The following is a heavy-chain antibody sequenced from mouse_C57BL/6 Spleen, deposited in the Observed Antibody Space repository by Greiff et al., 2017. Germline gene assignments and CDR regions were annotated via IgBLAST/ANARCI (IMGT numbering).Heavy chain of an antibody. CDR1: GFTFSSYA. Sequence: EVQLVESGEGLVKPGGSLKLSCAASGFTFSSYAMSWVRQTPEKRLEWVAYISSGGDYIYYADTVKGRFTISRDNARNTLYLQMSSLKSEDTAMYYCTRDRDYGSSHAMDYWGQGTSVTVSS. D-gene: IGHD1-1*01. CDR2: ISSGGDYI. J-gene: IGHJ4*01. V-gene: IGHV5-9-1*02. CDR3: TRDRDYGSSHAMDY.